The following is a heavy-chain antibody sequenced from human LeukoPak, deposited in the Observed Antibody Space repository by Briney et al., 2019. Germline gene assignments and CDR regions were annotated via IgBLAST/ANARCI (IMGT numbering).Heavy chain of an antibody. V-gene: IGHV3-48*01. J-gene: IGHJ1*01. CDR3: VLPAAIPVGYFQH. CDR2: ISSSSSTI. Sequence: GGSLRLSCAASGFTFSSYSMNWVRQAPGKGLEWVSYISSSSSTIYYADSVKGRFTISRDNAKNSLYLQMNSLRAEDTAVYYCVLPAAIPVGYFQHWGQGTLVTVSS. D-gene: IGHD2-2*02. CDR1: GFTFSSYS.